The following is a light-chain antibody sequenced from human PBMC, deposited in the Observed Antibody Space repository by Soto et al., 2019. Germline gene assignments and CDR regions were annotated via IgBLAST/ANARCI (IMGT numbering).Light chain of an antibody. CDR3: CSYASSSSYV. CDR1: TSDVGGYNL. CDR2: EGT. V-gene: IGLV2-23*01. Sequence: QSALTQPASVSGSPGQSITISCSGTTSDVGGYNLVSWYQQHTAKAPKLLIYEGTQRPSGVSSRFSGSKSGNTASLTTSGLQAEDEADYYCCSYASSSSYVFGTGTKATVL. J-gene: IGLJ1*01.